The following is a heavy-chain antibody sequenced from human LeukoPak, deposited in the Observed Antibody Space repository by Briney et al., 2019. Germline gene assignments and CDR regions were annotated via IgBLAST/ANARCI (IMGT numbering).Heavy chain of an antibody. CDR2: ISSSGSTI. D-gene: IGHD6-13*01. J-gene: IGHJ6*03. CDR1: GFTFSSYA. Sequence: PGGSLRLSCAASGFTFSSYAMHWVRQAPGKGLEWVSYISSSGSTIYYADSVKGRFTISRDNAKNSLYLQMNSLRAEDTAVYYCARLVFYYMDVWGKGTTVTISS. V-gene: IGHV3-48*03. CDR3: ARLVFYYMDV.